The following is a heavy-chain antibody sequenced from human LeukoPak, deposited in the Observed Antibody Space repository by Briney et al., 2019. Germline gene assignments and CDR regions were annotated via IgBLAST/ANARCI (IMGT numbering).Heavy chain of an antibody. D-gene: IGHD6-19*01. CDR3: ARGGYSSGWYKLDFDY. Sequence: GASVKVSCKASGYTFTSYDINWVRQATGQGLEWMGWMNPNSGNTGYAQKFQGRVTMTRNTSISTAYMELSSLGSEDTAVYYCARGGYSSGWYKLDFDYWGQGTLVTVSS. V-gene: IGHV1-8*01. CDR2: MNPNSGNT. J-gene: IGHJ4*02. CDR1: GYTFTSYD.